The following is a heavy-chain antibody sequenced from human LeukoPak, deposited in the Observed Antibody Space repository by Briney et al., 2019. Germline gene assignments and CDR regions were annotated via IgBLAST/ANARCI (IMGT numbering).Heavy chain of an antibody. J-gene: IGHJ4*02. V-gene: IGHV4-4*02. CDR1: LDSTTSNF. CDR2: IHRSGST. Sequence: PSETLSLTCTVSLDSTTSNFWSWVRQPPEKGLEWIGEIHRSGSTNYNPSLQSRVTISIDRSKNQIALELSSVTAADTAVYYCAREIVGGFNPGAYWGQGTLVTVSS. D-gene: IGHD1-14*01. CDR3: AREIVGGFNPGAY.